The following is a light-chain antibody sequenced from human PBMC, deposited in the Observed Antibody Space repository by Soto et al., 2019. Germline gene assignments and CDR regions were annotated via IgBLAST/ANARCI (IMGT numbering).Light chain of an antibody. CDR3: QQVYSSPYT. CDR2: ASS. V-gene: IGKV1-39*01. J-gene: IGKJ2*01. CDR1: ESISMY. Sequence: DIQRTQSPSSLSASVGDRVTITCRASESISMYLNWYQQKPGKAPNILIYASSTLHNGVPSRFSGSVSGTDFTLTISSLQPEDFAVYFCQQVYSSPYTFGHVTKLQIK.